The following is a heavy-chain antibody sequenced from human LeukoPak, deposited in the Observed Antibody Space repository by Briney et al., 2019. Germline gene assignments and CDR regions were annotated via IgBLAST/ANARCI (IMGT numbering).Heavy chain of an antibody. D-gene: IGHD6-19*01. J-gene: IGHJ6*02. V-gene: IGHV3-66*01. CDR1: GFTVSSNY. Sequence: GGSLRLSCAASGFTVSSNYMSWVRQAPGKGLEWVSVIYSGGSTYYADSVKGRFTISRDNSKNTLYLQMNSLRAEDTAVYYCASAPGIAVAGHYYYYGMDVWGQGTTVTVSS. CDR3: ASAPGIAVAGHYYYYGMDV. CDR2: IYSGGST.